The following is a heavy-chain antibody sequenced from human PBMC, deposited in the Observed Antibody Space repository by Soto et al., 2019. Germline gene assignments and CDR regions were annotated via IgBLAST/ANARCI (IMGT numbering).Heavy chain of an antibody. CDR3: ARDANLGDY. D-gene: IGHD7-27*01. Sequence: GESLKISCAASGFTFSDYSMKWVRQAPGKGLEWVSSISSTSIYIFYADSVKGRFTISRDNAKNSLYLQINSLRAEDTAVYYCARDANLGDYWGQGTLVTVSS. CDR1: GFTFSDYS. CDR2: ISSTSIYI. V-gene: IGHV3-21*01. J-gene: IGHJ4*02.